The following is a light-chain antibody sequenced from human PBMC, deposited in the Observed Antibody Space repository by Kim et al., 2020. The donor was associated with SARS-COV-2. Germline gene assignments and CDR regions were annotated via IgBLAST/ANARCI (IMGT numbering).Light chain of an antibody. V-gene: IGLV2-14*03. CDR1: SSDVGGYNY. CDR3: SSYTSSSNWV. J-gene: IGLJ7*01. CDR2: DVS. Sequence: GHSINISCTGTSSDVGGYNYVSCYQQHPGEAPKLMIYDVSNQPSGVSNRFSGSKSGNTASLTISGLQAEDEADYYCSSYTSSSNWVFGGGTQLTVL.